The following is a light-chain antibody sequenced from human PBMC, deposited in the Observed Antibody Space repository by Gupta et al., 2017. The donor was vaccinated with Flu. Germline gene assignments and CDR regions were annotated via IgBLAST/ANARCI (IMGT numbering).Light chain of an antibody. CDR2: KAS. V-gene: IGKV1-5*03. CDR1: QTISTW. CDR3: QQYNSYRT. J-gene: IGKJ1*01. Sequence: SPSTLSASVGDRVTITCRASQTISTWLAWYQQKPGKAPKLLISKASSLESGVPSRFSGSGSGXEFTLTXSSLQPDDFATYYCQQYNSYRTFGXGTKVEIK.